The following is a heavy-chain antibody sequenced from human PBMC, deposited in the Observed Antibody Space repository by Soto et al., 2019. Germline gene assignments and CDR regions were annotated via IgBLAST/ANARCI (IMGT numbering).Heavy chain of an antibody. V-gene: IGHV1-18*04. J-gene: IGHJ5*02. CDR3: ARVGGATVTTNNWFDP. D-gene: IGHD4-17*01. CDR2: ISAYNGNT. Sequence: ASVKVSCKASGYTFTSYGISWVRQAPGQGLEWMGWISAYNGNTNYAQKLQGRATMTTDTSTSTAYMELRSLRSDDTAVYYCARVGGATVTTNNWFDPWGQGTLVTVSS. CDR1: GYTFTSYG.